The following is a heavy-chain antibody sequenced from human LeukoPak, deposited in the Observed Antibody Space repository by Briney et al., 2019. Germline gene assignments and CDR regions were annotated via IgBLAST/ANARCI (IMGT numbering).Heavy chain of an antibody. CDR1: GYTFTSYG. J-gene: IGHJ4*02. CDR3: ARGLGYCTNGVCFLDY. V-gene: IGHV1-18*01. CDR2: ISAYNGNT. Sequence: ASVKVSCTASGYTFTSYGISWVRQAPGQGLEWMGWISAYNGNTNYAQKLQGRVTMTTDTSTSTAYMELRSLRSDDTAVYYCARGLGYCTNGVCFLDYWGQGTLVTVSS. D-gene: IGHD2-8*01.